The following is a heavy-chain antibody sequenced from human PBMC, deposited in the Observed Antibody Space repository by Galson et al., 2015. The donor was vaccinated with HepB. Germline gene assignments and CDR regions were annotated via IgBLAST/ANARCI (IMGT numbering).Heavy chain of an antibody. CDR1: GDSVSSNSAA. D-gene: IGHD1-26*01. Sequence: CAISGDSVSSNSAAWNWIRQSPSRGLEWLGRTYYRSKWYNDYAVSVKSRMTINPDTSKNQFSLQLNSVTPEDTAVYYCAREARRATKPYYYYGMDVWGQGTTVTVSS. CDR2: TYYRSKWYN. V-gene: IGHV6-1*01. J-gene: IGHJ6*02. CDR3: AREARRATKPYYYYGMDV.